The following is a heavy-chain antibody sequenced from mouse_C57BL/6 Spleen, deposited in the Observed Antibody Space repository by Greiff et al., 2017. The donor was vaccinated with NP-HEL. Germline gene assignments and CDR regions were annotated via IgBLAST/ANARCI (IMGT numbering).Heavy chain of an antibody. Sequence: VKLMESGPGLVQPSQSLSITCTVSGFSLTSYGVHWVRQSPGKGLEWLGVIWRGGSTDYNAAFMSRLSITKDNSKSQVFFKMNSLQADDTAIYYCAKNKGYYDYDGAFDYWGQGTTLTVSS. D-gene: IGHD2-4*01. CDR1: GFSLTSYG. CDR2: IWRGGST. CDR3: AKNKGYYDYDGAFDY. V-gene: IGHV2-5*01. J-gene: IGHJ2*01.